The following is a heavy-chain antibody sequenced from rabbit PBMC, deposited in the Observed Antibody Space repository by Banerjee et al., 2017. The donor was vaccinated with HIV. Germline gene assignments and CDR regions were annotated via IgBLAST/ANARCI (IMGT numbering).Heavy chain of an antibody. D-gene: IGHD6-1*01. CDR3: ARDSGAIGYAGYPYVNFNL. Sequence: QSLEESGGDLVKPGASLTLTCTASGFSFSSSYWMCWVRQAPGKGLEWNACISAGSSGSTYYASWAKGRFTISKSTSLNTVTLQMTSLTAADTATYFCARDSGAIGYAGYPYVNFNLWGQGTLVTVS. CDR1: GFSFSSSYW. V-gene: IGHV1S40*01. CDR2: ISAGSSGST. J-gene: IGHJ4*01.